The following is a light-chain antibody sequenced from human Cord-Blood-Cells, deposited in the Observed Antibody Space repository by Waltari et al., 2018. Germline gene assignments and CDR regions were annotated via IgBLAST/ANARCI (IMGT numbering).Light chain of an antibody. CDR1: QSVSSY. CDR3: QQRSNWPLT. J-gene: IGKJ3*01. Sequence: EIVLTQSPATLSLSPGERATLSCRASQSVSSYLAWYQQKPGQAPKLLISDASNRATGIPARFSGSGSGTEFTLTISSLDPEDFAVYYCQQRSNWPLTFGPGTKVDIK. V-gene: IGKV3-11*01. CDR2: DAS.